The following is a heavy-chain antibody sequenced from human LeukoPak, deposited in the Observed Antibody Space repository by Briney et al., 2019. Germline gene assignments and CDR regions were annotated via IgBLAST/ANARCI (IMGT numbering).Heavy chain of an antibody. CDR3: ARDTPIAAAAGASDI. D-gene: IGHD6-13*01. V-gene: IGHV3-21*01. CDR1: GFTFSSYS. J-gene: IGHJ3*02. Sequence: GGSLRLSCAASGFTFSSYSMNWVRQAPGKGLEWVSSISSSSSYIYYADSVKGRFTISRDNAKNSLYLQMNSLRAEDTAVYYCARDTPIAAAAGASDIWGQGTMVTVSS. CDR2: ISSSSSYI.